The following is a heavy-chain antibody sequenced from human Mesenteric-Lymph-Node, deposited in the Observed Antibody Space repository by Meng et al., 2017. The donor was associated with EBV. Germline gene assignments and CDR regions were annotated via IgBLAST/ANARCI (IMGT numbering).Heavy chain of an antibody. CDR1: RCSSSRSHW. CDR3: GTMVARWGAENPNDY. V-gene: IGHV4-4*02. Sequence: VPLQESVPGLVKPSGPLSTTCAASRCSSSRSHWWSWVRQPPGKGLEWIGDIYHSGSTNYSPSLKSRVTMSMDTSNNQFSLRLTSVTAADTAVYYCGTMVARWGAENPNDYWGQGILVTVSS. D-gene: IGHD2-8*01. CDR2: IYHSGST. J-gene: IGHJ4*02.